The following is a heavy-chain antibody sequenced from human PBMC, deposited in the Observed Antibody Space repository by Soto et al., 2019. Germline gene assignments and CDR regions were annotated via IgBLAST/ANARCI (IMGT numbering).Heavy chain of an antibody. CDR1: GYTFTSYY. Sequence: ASVKVSCKASGYTFTSYYMHWVRQAPGQGLEWMGIINPSGGSTSYAQKFQGRVTMTRDTSTSTVYMELSSLRSEDTAVYYCARDLEGAVAGTLIDWFDPWGQGTLVTVSS. V-gene: IGHV1-46*03. D-gene: IGHD6-19*01. J-gene: IGHJ5*02. CDR3: ARDLEGAVAGTLIDWFDP. CDR2: INPSGGST.